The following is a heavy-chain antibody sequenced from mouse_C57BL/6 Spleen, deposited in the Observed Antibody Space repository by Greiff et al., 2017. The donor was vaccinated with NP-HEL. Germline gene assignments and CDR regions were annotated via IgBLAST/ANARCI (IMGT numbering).Heavy chain of an antibody. CDR3: ARDKEYYGSSYPAWFAY. Sequence: EVQGVESGGGLVKPGGSLKLSCAASGFTFSSYAMSWVRQTPEKRLEWVATISDGGSYTYYPDNVKGRFTISRDNAKNNLYLQMSHLKSEDTAMYYCARDKEYYGSSYPAWFAYWGQRTLVTVSA. CDR2: ISDGGSYT. D-gene: IGHD1-1*01. V-gene: IGHV5-4*01. J-gene: IGHJ3*01. CDR1: GFTFSSYA.